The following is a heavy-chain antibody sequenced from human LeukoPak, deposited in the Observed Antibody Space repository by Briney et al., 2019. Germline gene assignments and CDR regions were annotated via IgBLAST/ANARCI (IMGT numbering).Heavy chain of an antibody. D-gene: IGHD2-21*02. CDR2: ISWNSGSI. CDR1: GFTFDDYA. Sequence: GGSLRLSCAASGFTFDDYAMHWVRQAPGKGLEWVSGISWNSGSIGYADSVKGRFTISRDNAKNSLYLQMNSLRAEDTALHYCAKDLGVVTANYYFDYWGQGTLVTVSS. J-gene: IGHJ4*02. V-gene: IGHV3-9*01. CDR3: AKDLGVVTANYYFDY.